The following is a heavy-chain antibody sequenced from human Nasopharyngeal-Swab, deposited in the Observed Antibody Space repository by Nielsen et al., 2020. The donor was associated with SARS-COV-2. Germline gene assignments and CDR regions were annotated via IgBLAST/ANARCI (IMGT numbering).Heavy chain of an antibody. CDR2: INHSGST. CDR3: ARSCRVVTAIRFAFDI. Sequence: WIRQPPGKGLEWIGEINHSGSTNYNPSLKSRVTISVDTSKNQFSLKLSSVTAADTAVHYCARSCRVVTAIRFAFDIWGQGTMVTVSS. D-gene: IGHD2-21*02. V-gene: IGHV4-34*01. J-gene: IGHJ3*02.